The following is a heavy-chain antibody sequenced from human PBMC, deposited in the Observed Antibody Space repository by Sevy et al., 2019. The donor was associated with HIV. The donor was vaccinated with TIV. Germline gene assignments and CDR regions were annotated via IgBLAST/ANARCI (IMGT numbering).Heavy chain of an antibody. Sequence: GGSLRLSCAVSGFTLTNEFFSWVRQAPGKGLEWVAVVYSGGATYYADSVKGRFTISRDKSKSTLDLQMKSLRAEDTAVYYWARVGCGRGGTCFSGFYYAMDVWGQGTTVTVSS. CDR3: ARVGCGRGGTCFSGFYYAMDV. CDR2: VYSGGAT. CDR1: GFTLTNEF. V-gene: IGHV3-53*01. J-gene: IGHJ6*02. D-gene: IGHD2-15*01.